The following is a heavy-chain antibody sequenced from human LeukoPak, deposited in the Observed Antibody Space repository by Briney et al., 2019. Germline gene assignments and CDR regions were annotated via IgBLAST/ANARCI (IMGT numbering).Heavy chain of an antibody. J-gene: IGHJ3*02. CDR3: TTTQGGTSFDAFGI. CDR2: VKGKTDGGTR. D-gene: IGHD1-1*01. Sequence: PGGSLRLSCAASGFTFNSAWMSWVRQAPGKGLEWVGRVKGKTDGGTRDYAAPVKDRFTISRDDSKNTLYLQMNSLKIEDTGIYYCTTTQGGTSFDAFGIWGQGTMVTVSS. V-gene: IGHV3-15*01. CDR1: GFTFNSAW.